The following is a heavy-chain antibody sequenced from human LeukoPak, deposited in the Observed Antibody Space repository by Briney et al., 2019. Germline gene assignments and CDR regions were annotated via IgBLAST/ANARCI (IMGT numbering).Heavy chain of an antibody. CDR3: ARAYGYSSSWYPSFDYYYYYMDV. CDR2: IIPIFGTA. CDR1: GGTFSSYA. D-gene: IGHD6-13*01. Sequence: GASVKVSCKASGGTFSSYAISWVRQAPGQGLEWMGGIIPIFGTANYAQKLQGRVTMTTDTSTSTAYMELRSLRSDDTAVYYCARAYGYSSSWYPSFDYYYYYMDVWGKGTTVTISS. V-gene: IGHV1-69*05. J-gene: IGHJ6*03.